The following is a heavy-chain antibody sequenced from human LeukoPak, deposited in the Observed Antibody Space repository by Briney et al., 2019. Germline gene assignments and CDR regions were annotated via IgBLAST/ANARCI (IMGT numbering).Heavy chain of an antibody. CDR2: ISSSSTYI. J-gene: IGHJ4*02. Sequence: GGSLRLSCAASGFTFSSYRINWVRQAPGKGLEWVSTISSSSTYIYYADSVKGRFTISRDNANNFLYLQMNRLRAEDTAVYYCARDGGVNTNFDYWGQGTLVTVST. CDR1: GFTFSSYR. V-gene: IGHV3-21*06. D-gene: IGHD2-8*02. CDR3: ARDGGVNTNFDY.